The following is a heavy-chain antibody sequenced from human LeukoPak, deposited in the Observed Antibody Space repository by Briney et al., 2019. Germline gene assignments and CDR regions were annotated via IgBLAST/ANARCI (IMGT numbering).Heavy chain of an antibody. CDR1: GFTFSSYA. J-gene: IGHJ4*02. CDR2: ISYDGRNK. CDR3: ARDPTHSHSGYDFYFDY. D-gene: IGHD5-12*01. Sequence: GRSLRLSCAASGFTFSSYAMHWVRQAPGKGLEWVAVISYDGRNKYYADSVKGRFTISRDNSKNTLYLQMNSLRAEDTAVYYCARDPTHSHSGYDFYFDYWGQGTLVTVSS. V-gene: IGHV3-30*04.